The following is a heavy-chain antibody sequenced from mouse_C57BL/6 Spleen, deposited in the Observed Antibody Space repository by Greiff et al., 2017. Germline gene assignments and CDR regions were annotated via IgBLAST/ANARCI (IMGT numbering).Heavy chain of an antibody. CDR1: GFTFSDYG. D-gene: IGHD2-5*01. Sequence: EVKVVESGGGLVKPGGSLKLSCAASGFTFSDYGMHWVRQAPEQGLEWVAYISSGSSTIYYADTVKGRFTIPRDNAKNTLFLQMTSLRSEDTAMYYGARESNYVYYAMDYWGQGTSVTVSS. CDR3: ARESNYVYYAMDY. J-gene: IGHJ4*01. CDR2: ISSGSSTI. V-gene: IGHV5-17*01.